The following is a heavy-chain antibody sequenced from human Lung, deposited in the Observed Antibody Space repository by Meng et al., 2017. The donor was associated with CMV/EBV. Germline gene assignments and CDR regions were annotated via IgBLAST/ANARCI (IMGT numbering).Heavy chain of an antibody. CDR2: NDSGDT. CDR3: VRHIIVVPSHDYGVDV. Sequence: AGSXTLXCHVSGPSVANDYFWGGVRQSPRTGLEWGGINDSGDTFYNPSLKSRVDISIDRPGKQFSLTPRSVTAADTAVYYCVRHIIVVPSHDYGVDVWGQAXTVTVSS. D-gene: IGHD1-26*01. V-gene: IGHV4-38-2*01. J-gene: IGHJ6*02. CDR1: GPSVANDYF.